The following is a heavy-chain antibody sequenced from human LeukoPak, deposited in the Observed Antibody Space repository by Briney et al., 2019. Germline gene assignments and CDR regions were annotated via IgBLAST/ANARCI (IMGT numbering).Heavy chain of an antibody. CDR3: AREGIGGATEYDAFDI. CDR2: IYYSGST. D-gene: IGHD1-26*01. V-gene: IGHV4-59*01. J-gene: IGHJ3*02. Sequence: PSETLSLTCTVSGGSISSYYWSWIRQPPGKGLEWIGYIYYSGSTNYNPSLKSRVTISVDTSKNQFSLKLSSVTAADTAVYYCAREGIGGATEYDAFDIWGQGTMVTVSS. CDR1: GGSISSYY.